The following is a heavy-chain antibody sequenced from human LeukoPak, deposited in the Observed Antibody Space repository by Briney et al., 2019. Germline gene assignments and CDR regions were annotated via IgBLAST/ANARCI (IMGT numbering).Heavy chain of an antibody. Sequence: GGSLRLSCTASGFTFSSYAMHWVRQAPGKGLEWVAVISYHGTNQYYADSVRGRFAISRDSSRNTLYLQMNSLRAEDTAVYFCARDRGTSSWYSDYWGQGTLVTVPS. CDR1: GFTFSSYA. V-gene: IGHV3-30*09. CDR3: ARDRGTSSWYSDY. CDR2: ISYHGTNQ. J-gene: IGHJ4*02. D-gene: IGHD6-13*01.